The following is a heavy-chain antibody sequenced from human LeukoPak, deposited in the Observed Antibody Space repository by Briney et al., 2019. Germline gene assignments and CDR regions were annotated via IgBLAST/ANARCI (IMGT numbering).Heavy chain of an antibody. J-gene: IGHJ4*02. Sequence: SETLSLTCTVSGDSISSGAYYWTWIRQPPGKGLEWIGSLFYTGNTYYNPSLKSRVTISIDTSKNQFSLKLISVTAADTAVYYCARENIVSTRDFDYWGRGTLVTVSS. CDR3: ARENIVSTRDFDY. CDR2: LFYTGNT. CDR1: GDSISSGAYY. V-gene: IGHV4-39*07. D-gene: IGHD5/OR15-5a*01.